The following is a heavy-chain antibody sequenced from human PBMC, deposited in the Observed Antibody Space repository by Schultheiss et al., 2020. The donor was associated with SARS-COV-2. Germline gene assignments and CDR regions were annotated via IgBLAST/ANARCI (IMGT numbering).Heavy chain of an antibody. CDR2: INHSGSA. D-gene: IGHD3-22*01. CDR1: GGSFSGYY. V-gene: IGHV4-34*01. CDR3: ARGPPYYYDAGDGMDV. Sequence: SETLSLTCAVYGGSFSGYYWGWIRQPPGKGLQWIGEINHSGSANYNPSLKSRVTISVDTSKNQFFLKLGSVTASDTAVYYCARGPPYYYDAGDGMDVWGQGTTITVSS. J-gene: IGHJ6*02.